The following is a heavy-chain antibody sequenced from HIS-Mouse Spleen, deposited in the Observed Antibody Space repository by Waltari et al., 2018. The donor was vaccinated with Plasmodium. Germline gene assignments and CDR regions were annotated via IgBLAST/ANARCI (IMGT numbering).Heavy chain of an antibody. Sequence: QVQLQQWGAGLLKPSETLSLTCAVYCGSFSVYYWSWIRPPRGKGLEWIGEINHSGSTNYNPSLKSRVTISVDTSKNQFSLKLSAVTAADTAVYYCASSGSGSYYYWGQGTLVTVSS. D-gene: IGHD3-10*01. CDR1: CGSFSVYY. V-gene: IGHV4-34*01. CDR2: INHSGST. J-gene: IGHJ4*02. CDR3: ASSGSGSYYY.